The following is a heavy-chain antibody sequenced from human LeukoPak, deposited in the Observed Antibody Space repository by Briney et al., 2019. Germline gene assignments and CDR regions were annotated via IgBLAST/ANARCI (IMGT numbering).Heavy chain of an antibody. Sequence: GSSVKVCCKASGYTFTGQFLHWVRQPPGQGLEWMGWVNPNSGGTNYAQKFQGRVTLTTDTSISTAYMELSRLGSDDTALYYGARVREEYTSAHALFDYWGQGTLVTVSS. CDR1: GYTFTGQF. D-gene: IGHD1-26*01. V-gene: IGHV1-2*02. CDR3: ARVREEYTSAHALFDY. CDR2: VNPNSGGT. J-gene: IGHJ4*02.